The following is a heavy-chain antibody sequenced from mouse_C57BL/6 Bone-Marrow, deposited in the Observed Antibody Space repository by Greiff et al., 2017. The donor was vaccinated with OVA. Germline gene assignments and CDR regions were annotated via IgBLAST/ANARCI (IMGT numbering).Heavy chain of an antibody. D-gene: IGHD1-1*01. CDR1: GYTFTSYW. V-gene: IGHV1-55*01. CDR2: IYPGSGST. CDR3: ARDGSGAAYFAG. J-gene: IGHJ3*01. Sequence: QVQLQQPGAELVKPGASVKMSCKASGYTFTSYWITWVKQRPGQGLEWIGDIYPGSGSTNYNEKFKSKATLTVDKSSSTAYMQLRSLTSEDSAVYYCARDGSGAAYFAGWGTGTLVTVSA.